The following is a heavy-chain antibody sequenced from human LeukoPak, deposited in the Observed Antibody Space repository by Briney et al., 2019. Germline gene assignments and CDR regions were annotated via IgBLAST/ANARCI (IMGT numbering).Heavy chain of an antibody. J-gene: IGHJ4*02. V-gene: IGHV4-59*01. D-gene: IGHD4-23*01. Sequence: PSETLSLTCTVSGGSISSYYWSWIRQPPGKGLDWIGYIYYSGSTHYNPSLKSRVTISVDPSKNQFSLKLSSVTAADTAVYYCARYGGNFDYWGQGTLVTVSS. CDR3: ARYGGNFDY. CDR1: GGSISSYY. CDR2: IYYSGST.